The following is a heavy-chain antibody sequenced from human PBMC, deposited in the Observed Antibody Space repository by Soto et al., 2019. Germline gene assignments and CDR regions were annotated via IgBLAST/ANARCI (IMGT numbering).Heavy chain of an antibody. Sequence: PSETLSLTCTVSGGSLSSYYWSWIRQPAGKGLEWIGRIYYSGSTKYNPSLKSRVTISVDTSKYQFSLKLSSVTAADTAVYYCARGYYDSNGQSNTFDIWGQGTMVTVSS. CDR1: GGSLSSYY. D-gene: IGHD3-22*01. V-gene: IGHV4-4*07. J-gene: IGHJ3*02. CDR2: IYYSGST. CDR3: ARGYYDSNGQSNTFDI.